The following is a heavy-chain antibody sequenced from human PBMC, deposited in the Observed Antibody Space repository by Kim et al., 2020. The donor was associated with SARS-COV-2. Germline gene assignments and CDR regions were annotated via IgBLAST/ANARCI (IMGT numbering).Heavy chain of an antibody. CDR1: GFTFSSYS. V-gene: IGHV3-21*01. D-gene: IGHD6-13*01. CDR2: ISSSSSYI. CDR3: AREKTRRPLGIAAAGNMDWFDP. Sequence: GGSLRLSCAASGFTFSSYSMNWVRQAPGKGLEWVSSISSSSSYIYYADSVKGRFTISRDNAKNSLYLQMNSLRAEDTAVYYCAREKTRRPLGIAAAGNMDWFDPWGQGTLVTVSS. J-gene: IGHJ5*02.